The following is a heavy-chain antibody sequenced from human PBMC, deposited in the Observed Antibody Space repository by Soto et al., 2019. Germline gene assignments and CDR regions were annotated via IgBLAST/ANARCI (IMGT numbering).Heavy chain of an antibody. J-gene: IGHJ4*02. CDR1: GGSISSGGYY. CDR3: ARFHYYDSSGYYRVFDY. Sequence: QVQLQESGPGLVKPSQTLSLTCTVSGGSISSGGYYWSWIRQHPGKGLEWIGYIYYSGSTYYNPSLKSRVTISVDASTNQFSLKLSSVTAADTAVYYCARFHYYDSSGYYRVFDYWGQGTLVTVSS. CDR2: IYYSGST. D-gene: IGHD3-22*01. V-gene: IGHV4-31*03.